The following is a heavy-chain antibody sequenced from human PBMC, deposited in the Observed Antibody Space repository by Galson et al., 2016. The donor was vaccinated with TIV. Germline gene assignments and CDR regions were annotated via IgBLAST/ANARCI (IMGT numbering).Heavy chain of an antibody. J-gene: IGHJ4*02. D-gene: IGHD4-17*01. V-gene: IGHV5-51*01. Sequence: QSGAEVKEPGESLKISCKGSGFTFTRRWIGWVRQMPGKGLEWMGIIYPGDSETRYSPTFQGQVTISADKSISTAYLQWTSLKASDTAMYYCARQVHGDYGVDYWGQGTLVTVSS. CDR2: IYPGDSET. CDR3: ARQVHGDYGVDY. CDR1: GFTFTRRW.